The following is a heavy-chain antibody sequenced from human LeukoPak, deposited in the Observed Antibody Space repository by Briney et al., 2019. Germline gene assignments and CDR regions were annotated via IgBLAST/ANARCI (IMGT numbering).Heavy chain of an antibody. CDR3: ARDRDYSPDY. CDR1: GYTFTSYA. J-gene: IGHJ4*02. CDR2: ISAYSGNT. D-gene: IGHD2-21*01. Sequence: GASVKVSCKASGYTFTSYAMHWVRQAPGQRLEWMGWISAYSGNTIYAQKLQGRVTMTTDTSTTTAYMELRSLRSDDTAVYYCARDRDYSPDYWGQGTLVTVSS. V-gene: IGHV1-18*01.